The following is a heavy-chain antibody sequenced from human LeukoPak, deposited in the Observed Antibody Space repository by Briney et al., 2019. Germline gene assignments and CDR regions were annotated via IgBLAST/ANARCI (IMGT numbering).Heavy chain of an antibody. J-gene: IGHJ4*02. CDR1: GFTFSYYT. CDR3: ARDLIVGSSISYYFDY. V-gene: IGHV3-48*01. Sequence: GGSLRLSCAASGFTFSYYTMNWVRQTPGRGLEWVSYISDSSGTIYYADSVKGRFTISRDNAKNSLYLQMNSLRAEDTAVYYCARDLIVGSSISYYFDYWGQGTLVTVSS. D-gene: IGHD1-26*01. CDR2: ISDSSGTI.